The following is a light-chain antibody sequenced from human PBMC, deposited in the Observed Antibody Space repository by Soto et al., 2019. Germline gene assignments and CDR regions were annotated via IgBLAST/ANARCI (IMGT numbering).Light chain of an antibody. V-gene: IGLV2-11*01. CDR1: SSDVGGYNY. J-gene: IGLJ2*01. CDR3: CSSAGSYTSHVV. Sequence: QSALTQPRSVSGSPGQSVTISCTGTSSDVGGYNYVSWYQQHPGKAPKLMIYDVSKRPSGVPDRFSGSKSGNTASLTISGLQAEDEADYYCCSSAGSYTSHVVFGGGTKVTVL. CDR2: DVS.